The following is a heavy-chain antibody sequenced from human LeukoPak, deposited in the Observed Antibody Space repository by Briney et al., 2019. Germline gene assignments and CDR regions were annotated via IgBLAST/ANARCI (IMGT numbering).Heavy chain of an antibody. CDR3: ARVETGTTLGMDV. J-gene: IGHJ6*02. D-gene: IGHD1-7*01. CDR2: IYYSGST. CDR1: GGFISSGGYY. V-gene: IGHV4-31*03. Sequence: SETLSLTCTVSGGFISSGGYYWSWIRQHPGKGLEWIGYIYYSGSTYYNPSLKSRVTISVDTSKNQFSLKLSSVTAADTAVYYCARVETGTTLGMDVWGQGTTVTDSS.